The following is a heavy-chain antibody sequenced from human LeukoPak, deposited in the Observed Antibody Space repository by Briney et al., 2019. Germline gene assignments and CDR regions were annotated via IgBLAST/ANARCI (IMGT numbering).Heavy chain of an antibody. CDR1: GGSISSSSYY. CDR3: ARDGPEGYSYGYDYYYMDV. D-gene: IGHD5-18*01. Sequence: PSETLSLTCTVSGGSISSSSYYWGWIRQPPGKGLEWIGSIYYSGSTYYNPSLKSRVAISVDTSKNQFSLKLSSVTAADTAVYYCARDGPEGYSYGYDYYYMDVWGKGTTVTISS. J-gene: IGHJ6*03. CDR2: IYYSGST. V-gene: IGHV4-39*02.